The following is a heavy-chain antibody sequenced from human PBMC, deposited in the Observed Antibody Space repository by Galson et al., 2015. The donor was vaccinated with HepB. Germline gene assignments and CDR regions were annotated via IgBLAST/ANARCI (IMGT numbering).Heavy chain of an antibody. J-gene: IGHJ3*01. CDR2: MNPSSGRT. CDR3: ARGGGYYDTSGYHIDAFNS. D-gene: IGHD3-22*01. Sequence: SVKVSCKAFGYTFTSHDINWVRQGTGQGPEWMGWMNPSSGRTGFAQKFQGRFTMTRDTSIDTAYMELSSLTSEDTAVYFCARGGGYYDTSGYHIDAFNSWGQGTMVTVSS. V-gene: IGHV1-8*01. CDR1: GYTFTSHD.